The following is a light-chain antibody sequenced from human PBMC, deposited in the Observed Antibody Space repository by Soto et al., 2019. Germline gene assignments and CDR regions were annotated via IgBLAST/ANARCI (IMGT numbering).Light chain of an antibody. V-gene: IGLV2-14*01. CDR2: EVS. J-gene: IGLJ1*01. Sequence: QSALTQPASVSGSPGQSITISCTGTSSDVGGYNYVSWYQQHPGKAPKLMIYEVSNRPSGVSNRFSGSKSGNTASLTISGLQAEEEADYYCSSYTSSSTLYFFGTGTKVNVL. CDR1: SSDVGGYNY. CDR3: SSYTSSSTLYF.